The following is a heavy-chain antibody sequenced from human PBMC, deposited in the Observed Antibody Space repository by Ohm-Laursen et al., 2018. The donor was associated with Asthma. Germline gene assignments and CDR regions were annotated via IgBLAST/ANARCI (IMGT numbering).Heavy chain of an antibody. CDR2: INSVFGTS. J-gene: IGHJ4*02. CDR1: GGTLGTSV. D-gene: IGHD2-15*01. Sequence: GASVKVSCKSLGGTLGTSVIGWVRQAPGQGLEWLGGINSVFGTSTYAQKFHDRFTITADESTSTVYMTLSSLTSEDTAVYYCARKAGSCITSNCYSLDFWGQGTPVTVSS. V-gene: IGHV1-69*13. CDR3: ARKAGSCITSNCYSLDF.